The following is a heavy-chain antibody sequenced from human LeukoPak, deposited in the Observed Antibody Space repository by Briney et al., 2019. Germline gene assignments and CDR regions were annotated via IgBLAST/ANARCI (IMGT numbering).Heavy chain of an antibody. V-gene: IGHV1-2*06. CDR1: GYTFTGYY. CDR3: ARDGGDLWSGESYYFDY. CDR2: INPNSGGT. Sequence: ASVTLSCKASGYTFTGYYMHWVRQAPGQGLEWMGRINPNSGGTNYAQKCQGRVTMTRDTSISTAYMELSRLRSDDTAVYYCARDGGDLWSGESYYFDYWGQGTLVTVSS. D-gene: IGHD3-10*01. J-gene: IGHJ4*02.